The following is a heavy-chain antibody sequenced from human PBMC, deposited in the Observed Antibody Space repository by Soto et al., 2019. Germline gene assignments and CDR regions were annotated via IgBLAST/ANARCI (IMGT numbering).Heavy chain of an antibody. CDR3: ARQGNGYSSSWDTPPYYFDY. D-gene: IGHD6-13*01. J-gene: IGHJ4*02. CDR2: IYYSGST. CDR1: GGSISSSSYY. Sequence: LSLTCTVSGGSISSSSYYWGWIRQPPGKGLEWIGSIYYSGSTYYNPSLKSRVTISVDTSKNQFSLKLSSVTAADTAVYYCARQGNGYSSSWDTPPYYFDYWGQGTLVTVSS. V-gene: IGHV4-39*01.